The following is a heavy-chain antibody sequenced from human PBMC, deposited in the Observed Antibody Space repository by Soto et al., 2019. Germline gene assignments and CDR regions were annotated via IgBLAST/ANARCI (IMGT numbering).Heavy chain of an antibody. CDR1: GYTFTSYG. CDR2: ISAYNGNT. Sequence: GASVKVSCKASGYTFTSYGISWVRQAPGQGLEWMGWISAYNGNTNYAQKLRGRVTMTTDTSTSTAYMELRSLRSDDTAVYYCARDDIVVVPAAIRNYYGMDVWGQGTTVTVSS. D-gene: IGHD2-2*01. CDR3: ARDDIVVVPAAIRNYYGMDV. V-gene: IGHV1-18*01. J-gene: IGHJ6*02.